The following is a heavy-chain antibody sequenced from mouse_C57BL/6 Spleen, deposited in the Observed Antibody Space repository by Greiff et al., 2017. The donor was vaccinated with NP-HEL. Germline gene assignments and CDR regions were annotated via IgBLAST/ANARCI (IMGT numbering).Heavy chain of an antibody. CDR1: GYTFTSYW. D-gene: IGHD1-1*01. V-gene: IGHV1-64*01. J-gene: IGHJ2*01. CDR2: IHPNSGST. CDR3: ATLGATVVEDY. Sequence: QVQLQQPGAELVKPGASVKLSCKASGYTFTSYWMHWVKQRPGQGLEWIGMIHPNSGSTNYNEKFKSKATLTVDKSSSTAYMQLSSLTSEDSAVYYCATLGATVVEDYWGQGTTLTVSS.